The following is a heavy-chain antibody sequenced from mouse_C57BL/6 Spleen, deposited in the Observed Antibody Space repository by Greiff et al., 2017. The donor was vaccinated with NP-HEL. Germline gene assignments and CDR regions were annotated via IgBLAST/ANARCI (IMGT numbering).Heavy chain of an antibody. CDR2: IYPGSGST. CDR1: GYTFTSYW. CDR3: ARESLYYGSSPPSYAMDY. V-gene: IGHV1-55*01. Sequence: QVQLQQPGAELVKPGASVKMSCKASGYTFTSYWITWVKQRPGQGLEWIGDIYPGSGSTNYNEKFKSKATLTVDTSSSTAYMQLSSLTSEDSAVYYCARESLYYGSSPPSYAMDYWGQGTSVTVSS. D-gene: IGHD1-1*01. J-gene: IGHJ4*01.